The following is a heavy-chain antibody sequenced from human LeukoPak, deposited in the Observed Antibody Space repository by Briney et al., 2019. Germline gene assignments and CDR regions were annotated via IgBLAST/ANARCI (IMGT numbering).Heavy chain of an antibody. CDR1: GGSFSGYY. V-gene: IGHV4-34*01. CDR2: INHSGST. J-gene: IGHJ4*02. Sequence: SETLSLTCAVYGGSFSGYYWSWIRQPPGKGLEWIGEINHSGSTNYNPSLKSRVTISVDTSKNQFSLKLSSVTAADTAAYYCARGGRDTMVRGVIPPDYWGQGTLVTVSS. CDR3: ARGGRDTMVRGVIPPDY. D-gene: IGHD3-10*01.